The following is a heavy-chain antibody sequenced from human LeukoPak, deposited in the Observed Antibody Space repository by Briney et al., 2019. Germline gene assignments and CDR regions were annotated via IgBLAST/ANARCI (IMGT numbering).Heavy chain of an antibody. J-gene: IGHJ4*02. CDR3: AKILLPFYDSSGYYPY. V-gene: IGHV3-23*01. CDR2: ISGSGGST. Sequence: GGSLRLSCAASGFTFSGYAMRWVRQAPGKGLEWVSAISGSGGSTYYADSVKGRFTISRDNSKNTLYLQMNSLRAEDTAVYYCAKILLPFYDSSGYYPYWGQGTLVTVSS. CDR1: GFTFSGYA. D-gene: IGHD3-22*01.